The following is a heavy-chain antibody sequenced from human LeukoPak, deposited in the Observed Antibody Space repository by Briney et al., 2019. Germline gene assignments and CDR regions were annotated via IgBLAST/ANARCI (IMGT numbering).Heavy chain of an antibody. CDR1: GGSFSGYY. CDR3: ARGRGSYYV. D-gene: IGHD1-26*01. CDR2: INHSGST. J-gene: IGHJ4*02. Sequence: KPSETLSLTCAVYGGSFSGYYWSWIRQPPGKGLEWIGEINHSGSTNYNPSLKSRVTISVDTSKNQFSLKLSSVTAADTAVYYCARGRGSYYVWGQGTLVTVSS. V-gene: IGHV4-34*01.